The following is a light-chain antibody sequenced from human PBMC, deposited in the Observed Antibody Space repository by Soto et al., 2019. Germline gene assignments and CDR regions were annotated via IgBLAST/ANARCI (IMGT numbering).Light chain of an antibody. J-gene: IGKJ5*01. CDR2: GAY. CDR1: QSVSSN. CDR3: QQYNIWPPIT. V-gene: IGKV3-15*01. Sequence: EIVLTQSPDTLSVSPGESATLSCLASQSVSSNLAWYQQKPGQAPRLLIYGAYTRAAGVPARFSGSGSGTEFTLTITSLQSEDIALYYCQQYNIWPPITFGQGTRLEIK.